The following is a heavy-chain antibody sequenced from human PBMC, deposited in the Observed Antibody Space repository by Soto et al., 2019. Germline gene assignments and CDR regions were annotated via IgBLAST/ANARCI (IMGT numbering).Heavy chain of an antibody. CDR3: AKDRMGAGVRGYFDY. Sequence: QVQLVESGGGVVQPGKSLRLSCAGSGFTFSSYGMDWVRQAPGKGLEWVAVISYDGSNKYYADSVKGRFTSSRDNSKNTLYLQMSSLRADVTAVYYCAKDRMGAGVRGYFDYWGQGTLVTVSS. D-gene: IGHD3-10*01. CDR1: GFTFSSYG. CDR2: ISYDGSNK. V-gene: IGHV3-30*18. J-gene: IGHJ4*02.